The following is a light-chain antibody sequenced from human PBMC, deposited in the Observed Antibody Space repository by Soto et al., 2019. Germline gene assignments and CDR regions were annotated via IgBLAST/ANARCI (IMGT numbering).Light chain of an antibody. Sequence: QSVLTQPPCASGSPGQSVTISCSGTSSDIGGYNYVSWYQQHPGKAPKLMIYDVFKRPSGVPDRFSGSKSGNTASLTVSGLQAEDEADYYCTSYAGSNNVCVFGTGTKLTVL. CDR1: SSDIGGYNY. CDR3: TSYAGSNNVCV. CDR2: DVF. J-gene: IGLJ1*01. V-gene: IGLV2-8*01.